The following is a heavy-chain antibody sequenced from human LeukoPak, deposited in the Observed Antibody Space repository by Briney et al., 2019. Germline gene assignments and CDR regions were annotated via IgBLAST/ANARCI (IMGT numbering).Heavy chain of an antibody. CDR3: ARHYYDHWRGPFDY. CDR1: GYSISSGYY. CDR2: IYLSGST. V-gene: IGHV4-38-2*01. Sequence: PSETLSLTCAVSGYSISSGYYRGWIRQPPGKGLEWIGSIYLSGSTYYNPSLKSRVTISVDTSKNQFSLKLSSVTAADTAVYYCARHYYDHWRGPFDYWGQGTLVTVSS. D-gene: IGHD3-22*01. J-gene: IGHJ4*02.